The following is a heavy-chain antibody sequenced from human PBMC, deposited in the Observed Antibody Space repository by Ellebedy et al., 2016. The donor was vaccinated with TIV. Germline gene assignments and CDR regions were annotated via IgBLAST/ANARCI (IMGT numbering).Heavy chain of an antibody. V-gene: IGHV4-34*01. Sequence: SETLSLXXAVSGAPSGNYFWSWIRQPPGKGLEWIGEDPHTGGTNYNPSLESRVTMSLDTSENQFSLKLNSVNVADTAVYYCARGFPAAWELAGAWGQGTLVTVSA. D-gene: IGHD6-19*01. CDR3: ARGFPAAWELAGA. J-gene: IGHJ4*02. CDR2: DPHTGGT. CDR1: GAPSGNYF.